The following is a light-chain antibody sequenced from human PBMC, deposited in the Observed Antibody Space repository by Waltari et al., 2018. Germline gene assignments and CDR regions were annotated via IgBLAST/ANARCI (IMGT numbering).Light chain of an antibody. CDR2: KAS. J-gene: IGKJ2*01. CDR3: HQYNSFWGT. V-gene: IGKV1-5*03. CDR1: QNVSRW. Sequence: DIQMTQSPSTLSASVGDRVTITCRASQNVSRWLAWYQQTPGKAPRLLIYKASNLQSGVPSRFSGSGSDTEFTLTIGSLQPNDFATYYCHQYNSFWGTFGQGTKVDI.